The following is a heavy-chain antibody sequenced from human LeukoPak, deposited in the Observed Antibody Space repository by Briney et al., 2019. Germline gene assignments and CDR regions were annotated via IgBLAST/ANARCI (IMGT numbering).Heavy chain of an antibody. CDR3: ARDGDGSFDY. V-gene: IGHV3-48*04. Sequence: GGSLRLSCAASGFSFSVYAMNWVRQAPGKGLEWISYISRSSGTMYYADSVKGRFTISRDNAKNSLYLQMNSLRADDTAVYYCARDGDGSFDYWGQGALVTVSS. CDR2: ISRSSGTM. CDR1: GFSFSVYA. J-gene: IGHJ4*02.